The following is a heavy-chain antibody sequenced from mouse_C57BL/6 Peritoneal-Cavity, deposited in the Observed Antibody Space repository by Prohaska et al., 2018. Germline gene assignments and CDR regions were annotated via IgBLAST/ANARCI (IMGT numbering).Heavy chain of an antibody. CDR2: INSDGSAI. V-gene: IGHV11-2*01. J-gene: IGHJ1*03. CDR1: GFTFSGFW. Sequence: EVQLLETGGGLVQPGGSRGLSCEGSGFTFSGFWMSWVRQTPGKTMEWIGDINSDGSAINYAASIKDRFIIFRDNDKSTLYLQMSNVRSEDTATYFCMRYGSYWYFDVWGTGTTVTVSS. D-gene: IGHD1-1*02. CDR3: MRYGSYWYFDV.